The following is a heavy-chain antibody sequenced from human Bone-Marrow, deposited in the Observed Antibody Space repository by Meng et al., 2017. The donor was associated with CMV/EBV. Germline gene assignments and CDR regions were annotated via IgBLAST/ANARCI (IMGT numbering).Heavy chain of an antibody. Sequence: SETLSLTCTVSGGSISSRNYYWGWIRQPPGKGLELIGSIHYRGSTYCNPSLKSRVTISVDTSKNQFSLKLSSVTAADTAVYYCARDFWSGAGYYYYGMDVWGQGTTVTVSS. CDR1: GGSISSRNYY. V-gene: IGHV4-39*07. D-gene: IGHD3-3*01. CDR3: ARDFWSGAGYYYYGMDV. CDR2: IHYRGST. J-gene: IGHJ6*02.